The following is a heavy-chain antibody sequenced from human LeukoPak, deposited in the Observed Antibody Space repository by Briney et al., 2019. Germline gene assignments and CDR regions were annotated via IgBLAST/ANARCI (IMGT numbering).Heavy chain of an antibody. V-gene: IGHV3-73*01. D-gene: IGHD3-22*01. CDR2: IKNKPNSYAT. J-gene: IGHJ6*03. Sequence: GGSLTLSCAASGFTFSGSAIHWVRQASGKGLEWVGRIKNKPNSYATAYAASVKGRFTISRDDSKNTAYLQMNSLKSEDTAVYYCTREVVIFYYYYMDVWGTGTTVTVSS. CDR1: GFTFSGSA. CDR3: TREVVIFYYYYMDV.